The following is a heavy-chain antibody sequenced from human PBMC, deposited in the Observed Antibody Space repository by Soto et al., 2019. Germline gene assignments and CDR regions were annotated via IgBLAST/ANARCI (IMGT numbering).Heavy chain of an antibody. D-gene: IGHD3-22*01. J-gene: IGHJ4*02. CDR1: GVTVSSNY. V-gene: IGHV3-66*01. CDR3: ARVMSGYYSYYFDC. Sequence: GGSLRLSCATSGVTVSSNYMSWVRQAPGKGLEWISLIYTGGNTYYADSVKGRFTISRDNSKNTLYLQMNSLRAEDTAVYYCARVMSGYYSYYFDCWGQGTLVTVSS. CDR2: IYTGGNT.